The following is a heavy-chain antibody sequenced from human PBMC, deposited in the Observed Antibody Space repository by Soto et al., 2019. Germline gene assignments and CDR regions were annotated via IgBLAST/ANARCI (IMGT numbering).Heavy chain of an antibody. V-gene: IGHV4-31*03. D-gene: IGHD6-6*01. J-gene: IGHJ6*02. Sequence: TLSLTCTVSGGSISCGVYYWSWIRQHPGKGLEWIGYIYYSGSTYYNPSLKSRVTISVDTSKNQFSLKLSSVTAADTAVYYCATPSSSSPEGWYYYGMDVWGQGTTVA. CDR2: IYYSGST. CDR1: GGSISCGVYY. CDR3: ATPSSSSPEGWYYYGMDV.